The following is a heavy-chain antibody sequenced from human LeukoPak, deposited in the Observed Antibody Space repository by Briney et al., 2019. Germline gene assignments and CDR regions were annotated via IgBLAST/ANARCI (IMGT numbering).Heavy chain of an antibody. Sequence: SETLSLTCAVYGGSFSGYYWSWIRQPPGKGLEWIGEINHSGSTNYNPSLKSRVTISVDTSKNQFSLNLSSVTAADTAVYYCARRRIAVAASGSSWGKGPLVTVSS. J-gene: IGHJ5*02. CDR2: INHSGST. V-gene: IGHV4-34*01. CDR1: GGSFSGYY. CDR3: ARRRIAVAASGSS. D-gene: IGHD6-19*01.